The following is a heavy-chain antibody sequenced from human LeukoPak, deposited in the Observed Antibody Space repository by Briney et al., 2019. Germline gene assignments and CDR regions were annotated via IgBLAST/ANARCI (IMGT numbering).Heavy chain of an antibody. CDR2: ISGSGGST. D-gene: IGHD3-22*01. J-gene: IGHJ4*02. V-gene: IGHV3-23*01. CDR1: GFTFSSYA. Sequence: PGGSLRLPCAASGFTFSSYAVSWVRQAPGKGLEWVSAISGSGGSTYYADSVKGRFTISRDNAKNSLYLQMNSLRAEDTAVYYCARDGVDYDSSGYYQIFDYWGQGTLVTVSS. CDR3: ARDGVDYDSSGYYQIFDY.